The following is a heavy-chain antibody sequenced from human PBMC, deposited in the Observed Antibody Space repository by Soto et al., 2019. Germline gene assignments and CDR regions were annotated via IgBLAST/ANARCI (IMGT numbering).Heavy chain of an antibody. V-gene: IGHV4-34*01. Sequence: PSETLSLTCAVYGGSFSAYYWSWIRQPPGKGLEWIGEINHSGGTSYNPSLKSRVTISVDTSKSQFSLKLTSVTAADRAVYYCARDGGWELSAEYWGQGTLVTVSS. CDR2: INHSGGT. J-gene: IGHJ4*02. CDR1: GGSFSAYY. CDR3: ARDGGWELSAEY. D-gene: IGHD1-26*01.